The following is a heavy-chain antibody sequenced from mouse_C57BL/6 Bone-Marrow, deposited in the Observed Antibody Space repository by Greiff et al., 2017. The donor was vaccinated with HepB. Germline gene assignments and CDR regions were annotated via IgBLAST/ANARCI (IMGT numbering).Heavy chain of an antibody. CDR2: FYPGSGSI. D-gene: IGHD2-1*01. CDR1: GYTFTEYT. J-gene: IGHJ2*01. V-gene: IGHV1-62-2*01. Sequence: VQLVESGAELVKPGASVKLSCKASGYTFTEYTIHWVKQRSGQGLEWIGWFYPGSGSIKYNEKFKDKATLTADKSSSTVYMELSRLTSEDSAVYYCAKIYYGNYGWFDYWGQGTTLTVSS. CDR3: AKIYYGNYGWFDY.